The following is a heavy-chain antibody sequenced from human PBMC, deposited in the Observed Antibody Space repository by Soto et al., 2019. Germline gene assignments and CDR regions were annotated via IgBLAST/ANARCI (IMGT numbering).Heavy chain of an antibody. J-gene: IGHJ4*02. V-gene: IGHV3-30-3*01. CDR1: GFTFSSYA. D-gene: IGHD1-26*01. CDR2: ISYDGSNK. Sequence: GGSLRLSCAASGFTFSSYAMHWVRQAPGKGLEWVAVISYDGSNKYYADSVKGRFTISRDNSKNTLYLQMNSLRAEDTAVYYCARDRSYSGSYSYYFDYWGQGTLVTVSS. CDR3: ARDRSYSGSYSYYFDY.